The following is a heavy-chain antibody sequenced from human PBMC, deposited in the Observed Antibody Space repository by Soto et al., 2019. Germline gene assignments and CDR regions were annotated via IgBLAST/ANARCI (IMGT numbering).Heavy chain of an antibody. J-gene: IGHJ5*02. V-gene: IGHV1-18*01. Sequence: ASVKVSCKASGYTFTSYGISWVRQAPGQGLEWMGWISAYNGNTNYAQKLQGRVTMTTDTSTSTAYMELRSLRSDDTAVYYCARAGDIVVVVAATVIGLSWFDPWGQGTLVTVSS. CDR2: ISAYNGNT. CDR1: GYTFTSYG. D-gene: IGHD2-15*01. CDR3: ARAGDIVVVVAATVIGLSWFDP.